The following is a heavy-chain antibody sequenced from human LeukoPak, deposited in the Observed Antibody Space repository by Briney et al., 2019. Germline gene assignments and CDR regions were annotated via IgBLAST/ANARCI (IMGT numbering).Heavy chain of an antibody. J-gene: IGHJ3*02. CDR3: ARDLVTMVRGVPLGAFDI. D-gene: IGHD3-10*01. CDR1: GFTFGSYW. CDR2: LKSDGSST. Sequence: GGSLRLSCAASGFTFGSYWMHWVRQAPGKGLVWVSRLKSDGSSTSYADSVKGRFTISRDNSKNSLYLQMNSLRAEDTAVYYCARDLVTMVRGVPLGAFDIWGQGTMVTVSS. V-gene: IGHV3-74*01.